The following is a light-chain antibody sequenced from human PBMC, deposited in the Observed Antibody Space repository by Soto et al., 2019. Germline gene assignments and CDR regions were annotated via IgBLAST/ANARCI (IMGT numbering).Light chain of an antibody. CDR2: GAS. CDR3: QQYGTLPPT. J-gene: IGKJ4*01. V-gene: IGKV3-20*01. Sequence: EIVLTQSPGTLSLSPGERATLSCRASQTVINTYLAWYQQKSGQAPKFLIYGASNRATGIPDRFSGSGSGKDFTLTISRLEPEDFAVYYCQQYGTLPPTFGGGTKVEI. CDR1: QTVINTY.